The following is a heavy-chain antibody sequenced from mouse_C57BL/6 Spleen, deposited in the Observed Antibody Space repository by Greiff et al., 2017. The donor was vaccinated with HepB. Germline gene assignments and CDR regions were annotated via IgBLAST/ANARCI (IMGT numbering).Heavy chain of an antibody. CDR1: GYAFSSYW. D-gene: IGHD1-1*01. CDR3: ARRYYGSKAWFAY. V-gene: IGHV1-80*01. J-gene: IGHJ3*01. Sequence: VQRVESGAELVKPGASVKISCKASGYAFSSYWMNWVKQRPGKGLEWIGQIYPGDGDTNYNGKFKGKATLTADKSSSTAYMQLSSLTSEDSAVYFCARRYYGSKAWFAYWGQGTLVTVSA. CDR2: IYPGDGDT.